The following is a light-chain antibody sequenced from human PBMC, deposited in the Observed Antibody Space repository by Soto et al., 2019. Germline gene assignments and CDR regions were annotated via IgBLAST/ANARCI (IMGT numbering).Light chain of an antibody. CDR1: SSNIGNNY. CDR3: ATCDRSLSVGV. Sequence: QSVLTQPPSVSAAPGQKVTISCSGSSSNIGNNYVFWYQQLPGTAPKLLINDKDKRPSGIPDRFAGSKSGTSATLGITGLQTGDEVYYYCATCDRSLSVGVFGGGTKLAVL. V-gene: IGLV1-51*01. CDR2: DKD. J-gene: IGLJ2*01.